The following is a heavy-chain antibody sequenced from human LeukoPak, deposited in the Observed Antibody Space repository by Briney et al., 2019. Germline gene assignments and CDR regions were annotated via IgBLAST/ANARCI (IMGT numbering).Heavy chain of an antibody. CDR2: ISYDGSNK. D-gene: IGHD5-24*01. J-gene: IGHJ3*02. V-gene: IGHV3-30-3*01. Sequence: GGSLRLSCAASGFTFSSYAMHWVRQAPGKGLEWVAVISYDGSNKYYADSVKGRFTISRDNSKNTLYLQMNSLRAEDTAVYYCARDQSSMATMDDAFDIWGQGTMVTVSS. CDR1: GFTFSSYA. CDR3: ARDQSSMATMDDAFDI.